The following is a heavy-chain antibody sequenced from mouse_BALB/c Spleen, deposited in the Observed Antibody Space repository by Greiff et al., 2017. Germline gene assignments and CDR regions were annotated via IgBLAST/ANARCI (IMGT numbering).Heavy chain of an antibody. CDR2: IWWDDDK. CDR3: ARIEKEDSSGPPFAY. CDR1: GFSLSTSGMG. V-gene: IGHV8-8*01. D-gene: IGHD3-2*01. J-gene: IGHJ3*01. Sequence: QVTLKESGPGILQPSQTLSLTCSFSGFSLSTSGMGVGWIRQPSGKGLEWLAHIWWDDDKRYNPALKSRLTISKDTSSNQVFLKIASVDTADTATYYCARIEKEDSSGPPFAYWGQGTLVTVSA.